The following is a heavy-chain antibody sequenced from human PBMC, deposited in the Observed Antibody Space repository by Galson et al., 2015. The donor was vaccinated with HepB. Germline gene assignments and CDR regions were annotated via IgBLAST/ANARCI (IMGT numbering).Heavy chain of an antibody. CDR2: IWYAGNNQ. CDR3: AREDPTVALAVLDY. V-gene: IGHV3-33*01. D-gene: IGHD3-3*02. CDR1: GFTFSRHG. J-gene: IGHJ4*02. Sequence: SLRLSCAASGFTFSRHGMHWVRQAPGKGLEWVALIWYAGNNQYYGDSVKGRFTISRDNAKNTLYLQMNSLRVGDTAVYYCAREDPTVALAVLDYWGQGTLVTVSS.